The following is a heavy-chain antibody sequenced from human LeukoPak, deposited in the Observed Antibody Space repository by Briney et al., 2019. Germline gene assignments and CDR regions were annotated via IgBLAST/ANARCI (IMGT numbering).Heavy chain of an antibody. J-gene: IGHJ6*02. D-gene: IGHD1-7*01. CDR2: IYPGDSDT. V-gene: IGHV5-51*01. CDR1: GYRFTDYG. CDR3: ARGAAGTTPDYYYFGLDV. Sequence: RGESLKISCKGSGYRFTDYGIGWVRQMPGKGLEWMGIIYPGDSDTRYSPSFQGQVTISADKSINTAHLQWSSLKASDTAMYYSARGAAGTTPDYYYFGLDVWGQGTTVRVSS.